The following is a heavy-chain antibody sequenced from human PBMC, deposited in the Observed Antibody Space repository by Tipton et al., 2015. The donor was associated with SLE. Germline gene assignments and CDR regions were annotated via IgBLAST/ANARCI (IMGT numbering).Heavy chain of an antibody. CDR3: ARGWVGGYDYFDY. D-gene: IGHD5-12*01. Sequence: TLSLTCTVSGGSVSSGGYYWSWIRQHPGKGLEWIGYIYNSGGTDYSPSLKSRVTTSADTSKNQFSLKLSSVTAADAAVYYCARGWVGGYDYFDYWGQGTLVTVSS. CDR2: IYNSGGT. J-gene: IGHJ4*02. V-gene: IGHV4-31*03. CDR1: GGSVSSGGYY.